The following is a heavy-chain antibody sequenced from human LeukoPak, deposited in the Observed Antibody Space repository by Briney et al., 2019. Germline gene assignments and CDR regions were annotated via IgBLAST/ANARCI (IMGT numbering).Heavy chain of an antibody. D-gene: IGHD6-25*01. J-gene: IGHJ4*02. CDR1: GGSISSYY. Sequence: SETLSLTCTVSGGSISSYYWSWIRQPPGKGLEWIGSVYYGRSPYFNPSLESRATISVDTSKNHFSLKMSSVTAADTAVYYCARSSGTGTFSYWGQGTLVTVSS. CDR2: VYYGRSP. V-gene: IGHV4-39*02. CDR3: ARSSGTGTFSY.